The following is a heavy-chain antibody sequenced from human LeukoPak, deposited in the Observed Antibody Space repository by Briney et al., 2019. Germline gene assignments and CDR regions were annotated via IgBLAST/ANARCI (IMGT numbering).Heavy chain of an antibody. D-gene: IGHD3-16*01. CDR1: GDTFTGYY. CDR2: VNLNNGGT. Sequence: ASVKVSCTAAGDTFTGYYLHWVRHAPGQGLEWMGWVNLNNGGTNYAQKVQGRVTMTRDTSISTAYMELSRLRSDDTAVYYCARGPVSYTHYAIDVWGQGTTVTVSS. CDR3: ARGPVSYTHYAIDV. J-gene: IGHJ6*02. V-gene: IGHV1-2*02.